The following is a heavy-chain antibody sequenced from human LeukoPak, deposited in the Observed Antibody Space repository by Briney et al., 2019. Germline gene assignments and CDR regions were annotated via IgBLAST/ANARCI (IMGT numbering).Heavy chain of an antibody. V-gene: IGHV3-23*01. CDR2: ISTSDGST. J-gene: IGHJ4*02. Sequence: GGSLRLPCAASGFTFSNSAMGWVRQAPGKGLEWVSAISTSDGSTYYADSVKGRLTISRDNSENTLYLQMNSLRAEDTAVYYCAKKTGDDFDCWGQGTLVTVSS. CDR3: AKKTGDDFDC. CDR1: GFTFSNSA. D-gene: IGHD7-27*01.